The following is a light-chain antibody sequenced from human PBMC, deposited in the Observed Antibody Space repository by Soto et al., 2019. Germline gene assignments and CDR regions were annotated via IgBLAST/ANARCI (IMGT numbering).Light chain of an antibody. J-gene: IGLJ1*01. CDR2: EVS. CDR3: TSYTTSSTYV. Sequence: QSALAQPASVSGSPGQSITISCTGTSSDVGHYNFVSWYQQHPGKAPKFIIYEVSNRPSGVSDRFSGSKSGNTASLTISGLQAEDEADYYCTSYTTSSTYVFGTGTRSPS. CDR1: SSDVGHYNF. V-gene: IGLV2-14*01.